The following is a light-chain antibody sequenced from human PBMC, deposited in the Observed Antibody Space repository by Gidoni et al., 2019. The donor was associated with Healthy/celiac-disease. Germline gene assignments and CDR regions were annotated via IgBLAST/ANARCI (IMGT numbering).Light chain of an antibody. V-gene: IGLV2-14*01. CDR1: SSDVGGYNY. CDR3: SSYTSSSTRLYV. Sequence: QSALTQPASVSGSPGQSITISCTGTSSDVGGYNYVSWYQQHPGKAPKLTIYDVSNRPSGVSNRFSGSKSGNTASLTISGLQAEDEADYYCSSYTSSSTRLYVFGTGTKVTVL. CDR2: DVS. J-gene: IGLJ1*01.